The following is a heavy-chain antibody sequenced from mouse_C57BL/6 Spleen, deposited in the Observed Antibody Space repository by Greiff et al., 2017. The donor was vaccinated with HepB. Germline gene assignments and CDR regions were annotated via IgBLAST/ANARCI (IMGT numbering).Heavy chain of an antibody. CDR1: GYTFTSYW. CDR3: ARRPTVSIMDY. Sequence: VQLQQPGAELVKPGASVKLSCKASGYTFTSYWMHWVKQRPGQGLEWIGMIHPNSGSTNYNEKFKSKATLTVDKSSSTAYMQLSSLTSEDSAVYYCARRPTVSIMDYWGQGTSVTVSS. V-gene: IGHV1-64*01. CDR2: IHPNSGST. D-gene: IGHD1-1*01. J-gene: IGHJ4*01.